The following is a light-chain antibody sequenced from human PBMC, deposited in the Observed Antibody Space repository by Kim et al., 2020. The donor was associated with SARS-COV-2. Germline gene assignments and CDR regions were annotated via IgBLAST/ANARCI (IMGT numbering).Light chain of an antibody. V-gene: IGKV1-NL1*01. Sequence: AAVGDTVTITCRASQGVSNSLAWYQHKPGKAPKLLVYGASRLQSGVPSRFSGSGSGTDYALTISSLQPEDLGTFYCQQSYGFPWTFGQGTKVDIK. J-gene: IGKJ1*01. CDR2: GAS. CDR3: QQSYGFPWT. CDR1: QGVSNS.